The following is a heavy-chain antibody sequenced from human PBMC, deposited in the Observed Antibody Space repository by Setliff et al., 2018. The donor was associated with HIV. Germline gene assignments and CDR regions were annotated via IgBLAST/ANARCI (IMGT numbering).Heavy chain of an antibody. V-gene: IGHV1-18*01. J-gene: IGHJ3*02. CDR3: ARIKARDDAFDI. Sequence: ASVKVSCKASGYTFTSYGISWVRQAPGQGLEWMRWISGYNGITKYSQKLQGRVTMTTDTSTSTAYMELRSLRSDDTAVYYCARIKARDDAFDIWGQGTMVTVSS. CDR1: GYTFTSYG. CDR2: ISGYNGIT.